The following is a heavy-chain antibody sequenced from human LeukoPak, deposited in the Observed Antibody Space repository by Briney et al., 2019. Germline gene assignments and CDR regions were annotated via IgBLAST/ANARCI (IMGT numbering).Heavy chain of an antibody. CDR2: ISGSGNST. J-gene: IGHJ6*02. D-gene: IGHD3-9*01. Sequence: PGGSLRLSCAAPGLTSSGSAMSWVRQAPGKGLEWVSLISGSGNSTYYADSVKGRFTISRDNSKNTLYLQMNSLSAEDTAIYYCARDQAFDWFYYYYGMDVWGLGTTVIVSS. V-gene: IGHV3-23*01. CDR1: GLTSSGSA. CDR3: ARDQAFDWFYYYYGMDV.